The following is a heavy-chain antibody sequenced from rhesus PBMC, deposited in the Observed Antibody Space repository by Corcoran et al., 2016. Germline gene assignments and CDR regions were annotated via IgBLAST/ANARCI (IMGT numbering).Heavy chain of an antibody. D-gene: IGHD5-24*01. CDR3: ARDMRYSGLDY. CDR1: GGSISSNY. J-gene: IGHJ4*01. V-gene: IGHV4-173*01. Sequence: QLQLQESGPGLVKPSETLSLTCAVSGGSISSNYWSWIRQPPGKGLEWVGRISGSGGSTDYSPSLKSRVTISTDTSKSQFSLKLSSVTAADTAVYYCARDMRYSGLDYWGQGVLVTVSS. CDR2: ISGSGGST.